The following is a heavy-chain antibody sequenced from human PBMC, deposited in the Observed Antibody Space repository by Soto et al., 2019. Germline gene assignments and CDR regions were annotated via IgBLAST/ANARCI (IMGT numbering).Heavy chain of an antibody. V-gene: IGHV3-33*01. CDR2: IWYDGSNK. D-gene: IGHD4-17*01. CDR1: GFTFSSYG. CDR3: ASRDYGETNAFDI. J-gene: IGHJ3*02. Sequence: PGGSLRLSCAASGFTFSSYGMHWVRQAPGKGLEWVAVIWYDGSNKYYADSVKGRFTISRDNSKNTLYLQMNSLRAEDTAVYYCASRDYGETNAFDIWGQGTMVTVSS.